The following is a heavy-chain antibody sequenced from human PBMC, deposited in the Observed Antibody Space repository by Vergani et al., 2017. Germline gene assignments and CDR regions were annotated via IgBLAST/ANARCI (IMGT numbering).Heavy chain of an antibody. CDR2: INPSGGST. J-gene: IGHJ5*02. V-gene: IGHV1-46*01. CDR3: ATIGLVVVPAPVRTGTRDWFDA. CDR1: GYTFTSYY. Sequence: QGQLVQSGAEVKKPGASVKVPCKASGYTFTSYYMHWVPQAPGQGLEWMGIINPSGGSTSYAQKFQGRVTMTRDTSTRTVYMEVCSLRSEDTAVDCWATIGLVVVPAPVRTGTRDWFDAWGQGTLVTVSS. D-gene: IGHD2-2*01.